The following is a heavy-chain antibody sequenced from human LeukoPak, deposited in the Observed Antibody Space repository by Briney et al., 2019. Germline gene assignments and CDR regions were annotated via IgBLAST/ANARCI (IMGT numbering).Heavy chain of an antibody. CDR3: AKKFLGYYFDY. CDR2: KTDGGTT. D-gene: IGHD7-27*01. V-gene: IGHV3-15*01. Sequence: KTDGGTTDYAAPVKGRFTISRDDSKNTLYLQMNSLRAEDTAVYYCAKKFLGYYFDYWGQGTLVTVSS. J-gene: IGHJ4*02.